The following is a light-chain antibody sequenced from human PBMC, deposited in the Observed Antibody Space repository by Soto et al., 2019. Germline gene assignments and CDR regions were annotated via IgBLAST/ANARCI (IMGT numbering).Light chain of an antibody. CDR2: GAS. V-gene: IGKV1-39*01. Sequence: IQMTQSPSSLSASVGDRVTITFRASQTIATFLNWYQQKPGKAPKLLIYGASTLQSGVPSRFSGSGSGADFTLTISSLQPEDSATYYCQLSHTTLTFGQGTRLEI. CDR1: QTIATF. J-gene: IGKJ5*01. CDR3: QLSHTTLT.